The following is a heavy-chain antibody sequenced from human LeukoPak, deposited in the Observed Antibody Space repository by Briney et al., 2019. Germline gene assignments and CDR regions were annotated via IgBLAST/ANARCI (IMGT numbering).Heavy chain of an antibody. CDR1: GFTFSSYG. D-gene: IGHD2-8*01. CDR3: ARDAVYNDY. CDR2: ISYDGSNK. V-gene: IGHV3-30*03. J-gene: IGHJ4*02. Sequence: PGGSQRLSCAASGFTFSSYGMHWVRQAPGKGLEWVAVISYDGSNKYYADSVKGRFTISRDNSKNTLYLQMNSLRAEDTAVYYCARDAVYNDYWGQGTLVTVSS.